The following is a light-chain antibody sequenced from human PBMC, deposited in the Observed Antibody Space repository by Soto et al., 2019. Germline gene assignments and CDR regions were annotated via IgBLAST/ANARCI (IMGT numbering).Light chain of an antibody. J-gene: IGKJ4*01. CDR3: NRFNSYPQRIT. CDR2: DAS. CDR1: QGISSA. V-gene: IGKV1-13*02. Sequence: AIQLTQSPSSLSASVGDRVTITCRASQGISSALAWYQQKPGKAPKLLIYDASNLESGIPSRFRGSGSGYEFPLTINTLQHEDFGTYHCNRFNSYPQRITFGGGTKVEIK.